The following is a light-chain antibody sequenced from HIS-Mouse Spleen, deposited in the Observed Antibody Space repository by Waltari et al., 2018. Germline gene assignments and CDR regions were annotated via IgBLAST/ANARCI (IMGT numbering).Light chain of an antibody. CDR1: SSDVGGYNY. CDR2: EVS. J-gene: IGLJ1*01. CDR3: SSYTSSSTPYV. V-gene: IGLV2-14*01. Sequence: QSALTQPASVSGSPGQSITISCTGTSSDVGGYNYVSWYQQQPGKAPKLMIYEVSNRPSGVSNRCSGSKSGNTASLTISGLQAEDEADYYCSSYTSSSTPYVFGTGTKVTVL.